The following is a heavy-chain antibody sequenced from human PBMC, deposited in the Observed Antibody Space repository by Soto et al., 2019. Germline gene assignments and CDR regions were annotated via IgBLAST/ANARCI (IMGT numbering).Heavy chain of an antibody. J-gene: IGHJ6*02. Sequence: QVQLQESGPGLVKPSQTLSLSCTLSGDSISSGNYYWGWIRHSPGKGLEWIAYINYSGSTYWNQSLRGRITIAVDTWKNQFSLKLRAVTAADTAVYYCARVPPGSGTYLNDYYVMAVWGQGTTVTVSS. CDR2: INYSGST. CDR3: ARVPPGSGTYLNDYYVMAV. CDR1: GDSISSGNYY. D-gene: IGHD3-10*01. V-gene: IGHV4-30-4*01.